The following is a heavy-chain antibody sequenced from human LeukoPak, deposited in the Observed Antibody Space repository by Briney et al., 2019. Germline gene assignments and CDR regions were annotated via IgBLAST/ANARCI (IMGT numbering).Heavy chain of an antibody. D-gene: IGHD1-14*01. CDR1: GGSISSSSYY. Sequence: SETLSLTCTVSGGSISSSSYYWGWIRQPPGKGLEWIGSINYSGRTYYNPSLKSRVTISVGTSKNQFSLKVSSVTAADTAVYYCASWDSGIPARQDNWFDPWGQGILVTVSS. V-gene: IGHV4-39*07. CDR3: ASWDSGIPARQDNWFDP. CDR2: INYSGRT. J-gene: IGHJ5*02.